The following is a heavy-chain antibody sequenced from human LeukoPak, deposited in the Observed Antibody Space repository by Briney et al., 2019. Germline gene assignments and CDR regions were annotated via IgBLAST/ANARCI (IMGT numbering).Heavy chain of an antibody. D-gene: IGHD6-19*01. Sequence: SVKVSCEASGGTFSSYAISWVRQAPGQGLEWMGRIIPILGIANYAQKFQGRVTITADKSTSTAYMELSSLRSEDTAVYYCARVAVAAHFDYWGQGTLVTVSS. CDR1: GGTFSSYA. CDR2: IIPILGIA. V-gene: IGHV1-69*04. J-gene: IGHJ4*02. CDR3: ARVAVAAHFDY.